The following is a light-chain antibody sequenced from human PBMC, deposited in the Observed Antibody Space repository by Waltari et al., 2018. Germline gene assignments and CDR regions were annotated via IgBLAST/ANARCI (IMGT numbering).Light chain of an antibody. V-gene: IGKV1-39*01. CDR2: AAS. CDR1: QSVTSY. CDR3: QQSYNTPFT. Sequence: DIQMTQSPSSLSASVGDRVTITCRASQSVTSYLNWYQQKPGRAPNLLIYAASNLQSGVPSRFSGSGFGTEVTLIISSLQPEDFATYYCQQSYNTPFTFGPGTKVDI. J-gene: IGKJ3*01.